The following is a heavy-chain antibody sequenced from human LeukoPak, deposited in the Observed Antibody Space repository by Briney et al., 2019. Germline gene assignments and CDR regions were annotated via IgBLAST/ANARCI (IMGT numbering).Heavy chain of an antibody. V-gene: IGHV1-2*02. CDR1: GYTFTGCY. J-gene: IGHJ4*02. D-gene: IGHD3-22*01. CDR2: INPNSGGT. CDR3: ARLDYYDSSGQFDY. Sequence: ASVKVSCKASGYTFTGCYMHWVRQAPGQGLEWMGWINPNSGGTNYAQKFQGRVTMTRGTSISTAYMELSRLRSDDTAVYYCARLDYYDSSGQFDYWGQGTLVTVSS.